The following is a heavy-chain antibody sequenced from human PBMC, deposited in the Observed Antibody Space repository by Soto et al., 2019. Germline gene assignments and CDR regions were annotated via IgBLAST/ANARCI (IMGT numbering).Heavy chain of an antibody. D-gene: IGHD2-8*01. CDR3: VSWVSAHFDC. CDR1: GITFSSHT. CDR2: IDPSGSNT. J-gene: IGHJ4*02. Sequence: GGSLRLSCATSGITFSSHTMIWVRQAPGKGLEWVSTIDPSGSNTHYADSVQGRFTISRDNSRNTLHLQMNILRAEDTALYYCVSWVSAHFDCWGQRTLGAVSS. V-gene: IGHV3-23*05.